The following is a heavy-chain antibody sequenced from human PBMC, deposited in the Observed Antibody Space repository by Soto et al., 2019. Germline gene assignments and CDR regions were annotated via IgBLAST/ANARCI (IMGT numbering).Heavy chain of an antibody. V-gene: IGHV1-46*01. CDR1: GYTLSSHY. D-gene: IGHD3-3*01. Sequence: SVKVSCKASGYTLSSHYMHWVRQAPGQGLEWMGIINPSGGSTSYAQKFQDRVTMTRDTSTSTVYMELSSLRSEDTAVYYCARDQYKGDFWSGYYSSAYYYGMDVWGQGTTVTVSS. CDR3: ARDQYKGDFWSGYYSSAYYYGMDV. J-gene: IGHJ6*02. CDR2: INPSGGST.